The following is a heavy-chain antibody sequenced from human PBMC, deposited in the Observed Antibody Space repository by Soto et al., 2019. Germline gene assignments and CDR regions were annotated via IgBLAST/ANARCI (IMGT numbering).Heavy chain of an antibody. CDR3: ASATLTVTTHYYYYYYGMDV. CDR1: GYTFTSYY. D-gene: IGHD4-17*01. Sequence: ASVKVSCKASGYTFTSYYMHWVRQAPGQGLEWMGIINPSGGSTSYAQKFQGRVTMTRDTYTSTVYMELSSLRSEDTAVYYCASATLTVTTHYYYYYYGMDVWGQGTTVTVSS. V-gene: IGHV1-46*01. CDR2: INPSGGST. J-gene: IGHJ6*02.